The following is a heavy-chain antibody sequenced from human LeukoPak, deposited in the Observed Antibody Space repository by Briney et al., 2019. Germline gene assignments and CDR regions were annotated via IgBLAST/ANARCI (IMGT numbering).Heavy chain of an antibody. V-gene: IGHV3-43*02. CDR1: GFTFDDYA. J-gene: IGHJ4*02. CDR3: ARDVRWLRFLFEY. CDR2: ISGDGGST. D-gene: IGHD5-12*01. Sequence: GGSLRLSCAASGFTFDDYAMHWVRQAPGKGLEWVSLISGDGGSTYYADSVKGRFTISRDNAKNSLYLQMNSLRNDDTAVYYCARDVRWLRFLFEYWGQGTLVTVSS.